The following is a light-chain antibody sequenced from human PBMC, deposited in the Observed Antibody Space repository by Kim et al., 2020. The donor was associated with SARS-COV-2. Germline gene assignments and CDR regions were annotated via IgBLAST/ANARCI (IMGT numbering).Light chain of an antibody. V-gene: IGKV4-1*01. Sequence: DIVMSQSPDSLAVSLGERATIHCKSSQNILYSSDNKNYLAWYQQKSGQPPRLLMSWASTRDSGVPDRFSGSGSGTEFTLTISSLQAEDVAVYYCQQFYTLPRTFGQGTKVDSK. CDR3: QQFYTLPRT. CDR1: QNILYSSDNKNY. J-gene: IGKJ1*01. CDR2: WAS.